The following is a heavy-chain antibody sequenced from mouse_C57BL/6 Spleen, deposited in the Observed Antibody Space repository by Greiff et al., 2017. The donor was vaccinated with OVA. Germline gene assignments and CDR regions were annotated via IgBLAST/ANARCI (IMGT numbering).Heavy chain of an antibody. D-gene: IGHD1-1*01. CDR2: IYPGDGDT. CDR1: GYAFSSSW. J-gene: IGHJ2*01. CDR3: ARMGGTTVVANFDY. V-gene: IGHV1-82*01. Sequence: QVQLQQSGPELVKPGASVKISCKASGYAFSSSWMNWVKQRPGKGLERIGRIYPGDGDTNYNGKFKGKATLTADKSSSTAYMQLSSLTSEDSAVYFCARMGGTTVVANFDYWGQGTTLTVSS.